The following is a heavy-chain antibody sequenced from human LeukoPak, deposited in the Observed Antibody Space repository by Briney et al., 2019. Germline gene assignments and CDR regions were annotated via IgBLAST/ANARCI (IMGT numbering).Heavy chain of an antibody. CDR2: ISSSGSTI. D-gene: IGHD5-24*01. CDR1: GFTFSSYE. Sequence: GGSLRLSCAASGFTFSSYEMNWVRQAPGKGLEWVSYISSSGSTIYYADPVKGRLTISRDNAKNSLYLQMNSLRAEDTAVYYCATLVEMATIDYYFDYWGQGTLVTVSS. CDR3: ATLVEMATIDYYFDY. J-gene: IGHJ4*02. V-gene: IGHV3-48*03.